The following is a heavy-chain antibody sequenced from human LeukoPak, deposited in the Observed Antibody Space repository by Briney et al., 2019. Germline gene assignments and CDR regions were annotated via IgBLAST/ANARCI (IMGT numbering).Heavy chain of an antibody. J-gene: IGHJ6*02. D-gene: IGHD5-12*01. Sequence: GGSLRLSCAASGFTFSSYAMHWVRQAPGKGLEWVAVISYDGSNKYYADSVKGRFTISRDNAKNSLYLQMNSLRAEDTAVYYCASLVAQRGYGMDVWGQGTTVTVSS. CDR1: GFTFSSYA. V-gene: IGHV3-30-3*01. CDR2: ISYDGSNK. CDR3: ASLVAQRGYGMDV.